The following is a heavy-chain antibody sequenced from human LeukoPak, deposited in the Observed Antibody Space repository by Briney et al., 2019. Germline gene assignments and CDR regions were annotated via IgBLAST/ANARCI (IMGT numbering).Heavy chain of an antibody. CDR3: AREGGIVVVTPIDY. CDR1: GYTFTSYS. V-gene: IGHV1-18*01. CDR2: ISAYNGNT. J-gene: IGHJ4*02. D-gene: IGHD3-22*01. Sequence: GASVKVSCKASGYTFTSYSIGWVRQAPGQGLEWMGWISAYNGNTNYAQKLQGRVTMTTDTSTSTAYMELRSLRSDDTAVYYCAREGGIVVVTPIDYWGQGTLVTVSS.